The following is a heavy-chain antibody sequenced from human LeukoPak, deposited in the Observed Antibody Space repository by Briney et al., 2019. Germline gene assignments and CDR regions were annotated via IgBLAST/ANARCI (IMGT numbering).Heavy chain of an antibody. CDR1: GFTFSSYT. V-gene: IGHV3-23*01. CDR2: ITTGGPNT. J-gene: IGHJ4*02. Sequence: PGGSLRLSCTASGFTFSSYTMSWVRQAPGKGLKWVSTITTGGPNTYYADSVKGRFTISRDSSKNTLFLQMNDLTVEDTARYYCARRPGNWGQGILVTVSS. CDR3: ARRPGN. D-gene: IGHD1-14*01.